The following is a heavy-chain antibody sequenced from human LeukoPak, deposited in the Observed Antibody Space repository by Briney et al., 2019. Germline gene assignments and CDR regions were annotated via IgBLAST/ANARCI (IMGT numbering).Heavy chain of an antibody. CDR3: ASSSGSYSYGYLFGY. Sequence: SQTLSLTCTVSGGSISSGDYYWSWIRQPPGKGLEWIGYIYYSGSTYYNPSLKSRVTISVDTSKNQFSLKLSSVTAADTAVYYCASSSGSYSYGYLFGYWGQGTLVTVSS. V-gene: IGHV4-30-4*01. J-gene: IGHJ4*02. D-gene: IGHD5-18*01. CDR2: IYYSGST. CDR1: GGSISSGDYY.